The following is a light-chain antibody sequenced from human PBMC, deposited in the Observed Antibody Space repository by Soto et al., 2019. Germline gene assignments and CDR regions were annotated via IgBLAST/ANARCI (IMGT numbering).Light chain of an antibody. CDR1: ISNIGSNS. Sequence: QSVLTQPPSASGTPGQGVAISCSGSISNIGSNSVNWYQQLPGMAPKLLIYTNNKWPSGVPDRFSGSKSGTSASLAISGLQSDDEADYYCAAWDDTLNGVVFGGGTQLTVL. CDR3: AAWDDTLNGVV. CDR2: TNN. V-gene: IGLV1-44*01. J-gene: IGLJ2*01.